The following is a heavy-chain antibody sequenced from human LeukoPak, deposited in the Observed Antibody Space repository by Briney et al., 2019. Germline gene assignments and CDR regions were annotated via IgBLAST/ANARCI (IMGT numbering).Heavy chain of an antibody. J-gene: IGHJ5*02. Sequence: SQTLSLTCTVSGGSISSGGYYWSWIRQPPGKGLEWIGYIYHSGSTYYNPSLKSRVTISVDRSKNQFSLKLSSVTAADTAVYYCARDPRYSNYDIGLDDWFDPWGQGTLVTVSS. CDR2: IYHSGST. V-gene: IGHV4-30-2*01. CDR1: GGSISSGGYY. D-gene: IGHD4-11*01. CDR3: ARDPRYSNYDIGLDDWFDP.